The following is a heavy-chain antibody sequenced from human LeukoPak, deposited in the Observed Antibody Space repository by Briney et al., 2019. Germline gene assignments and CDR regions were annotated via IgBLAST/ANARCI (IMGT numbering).Heavy chain of an antibody. Sequence: SETLSLTCAVSGYSISSGYYWGWIRQPPGKGLEWIGSVYHSGSTYYNPSLRSRATISVDAPKNQFSLKVSSVAAADTAVYYCARLVTSTNSGNFDFWGQGTLVTVSS. CDR1: GYSISSGYY. J-gene: IGHJ4*02. V-gene: IGHV4-38-2*01. CDR2: VYHSGST. D-gene: IGHD7-27*01. CDR3: ARLVTSTNSGNFDF.